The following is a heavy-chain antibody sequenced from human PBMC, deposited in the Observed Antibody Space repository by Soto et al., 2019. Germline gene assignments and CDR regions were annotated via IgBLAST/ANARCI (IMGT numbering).Heavy chain of an antibody. V-gene: IGHV4-4*07. CDR3: ARDRPIVATSGYGMDV. CDR1: GSSISSYY. Sequence: SETLSLTCTLSGSSISSYYWSWIRQPAGKGLEWIGRVYTSWSTNYNPSLRSRGTMSVDTSNNQFSLKLNSVTAAETAVYYCARDRPIVATSGYGMDVWGQGTAVTVSS. D-gene: IGHD5-12*01. J-gene: IGHJ6*02. CDR2: VYTSWST.